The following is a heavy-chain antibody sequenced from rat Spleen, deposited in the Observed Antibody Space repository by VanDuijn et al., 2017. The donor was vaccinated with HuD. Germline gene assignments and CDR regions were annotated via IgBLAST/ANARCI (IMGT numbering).Heavy chain of an antibody. V-gene: IGHV5S13*01. CDR2: ISTGGGNT. D-gene: IGHD1-9*01. CDR3: ARGGYNYGWFAY. Sequence: EVQLVESGGGLVQPGRSLKLSCAASGFSFRDYVMAWVSQAPTKGLEWVASISTGGGNTYYRDSVKGRFTISRDNAKNTLYLQMDSLRSEDTATYYCARGGYNYGWFAYWGQGTLVTVSS. J-gene: IGHJ3*01. CDR1: GFSFRDYV.